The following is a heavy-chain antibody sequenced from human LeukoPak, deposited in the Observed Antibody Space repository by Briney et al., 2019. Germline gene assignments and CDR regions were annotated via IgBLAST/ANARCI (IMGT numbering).Heavy chain of an antibody. CDR2: IYSSGST. CDR1: GGSINNYY. D-gene: IGHD6-19*01. CDR3: ARAYSSGWRFDY. V-gene: IGHV4-4*07. Sequence: CETLALTRTVSGGSINNYYWNWIRQPAGKGLEWIGRIYSSGSTNYNPSLKSRVTISVDTSKTQFSLKLSSVTAADTAVYYCARAYSSGWRFDYWGQGTRVTVSS. J-gene: IGHJ4*02.